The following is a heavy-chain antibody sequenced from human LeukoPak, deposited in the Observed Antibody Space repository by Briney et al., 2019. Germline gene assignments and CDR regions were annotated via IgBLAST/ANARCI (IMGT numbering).Heavy chain of an antibody. Sequence: GGSLRLSCVTSGFPLSTYGVHWVRQAPGSGLEWVAYIHYDGYTTNYADSVKGRFTISRDNAKNSLYLQMNSLRAEDTAVYHCARDRAPTDAFDIWGQGTMVTVSS. CDR3: ARDRAPTDAFDI. V-gene: IGHV3-30*02. J-gene: IGHJ3*02. D-gene: IGHD3-10*01. CDR1: GFPLSTYG. CDR2: IHYDGYTT.